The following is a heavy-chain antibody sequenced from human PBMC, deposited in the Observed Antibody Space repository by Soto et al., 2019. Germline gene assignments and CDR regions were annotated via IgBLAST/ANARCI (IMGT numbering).Heavy chain of an antibody. Sequence: SETLSLTCAVYGGSFSGYYWSWIRQPPGKGLEWIGEINHSGSTNYNPSLKSRVTISVDTSKNQFSLKLSSVTAADTAVYYCARGRFGELLYIARRGRTFDYWGQGTLVTVSS. CDR1: GGSFSGYY. CDR2: INHSGST. CDR3: ARGRFGELLYIARRGRTFDY. V-gene: IGHV4-34*01. D-gene: IGHD3-10*01. J-gene: IGHJ4*02.